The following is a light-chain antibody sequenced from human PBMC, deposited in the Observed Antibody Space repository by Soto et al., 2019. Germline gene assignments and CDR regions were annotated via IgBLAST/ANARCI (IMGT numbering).Light chain of an antibody. CDR3: QNDNSALIT. CDR2: AAS. Sequence: DIQMTQSPSSLSASVGDRVTITCRASQGISHYLVWYQQKPGTVPKLLIYAASTLQSAVTSRFRGSGSGTDFTHTISSPQPEDVATYYCQNDNSALITFGQGTRLESK. J-gene: IGKJ5*01. V-gene: IGKV1-27*01. CDR1: QGISHY.